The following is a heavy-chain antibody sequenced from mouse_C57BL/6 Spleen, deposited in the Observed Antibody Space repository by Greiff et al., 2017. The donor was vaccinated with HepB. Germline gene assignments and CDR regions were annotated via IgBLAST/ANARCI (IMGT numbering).Heavy chain of an antibody. Sequence: VQLKESGAELVRPGASVKLSCTASGFNIKDDYMHWVKQRPEQGLEWIGWIDPENGDTEYASKFQGKATITADTSSNTAYLQLSSLTSEDTAVYYCTGQLRLPVSYWGQGTLVTVSA. V-gene: IGHV14-4*01. CDR1: GFNIKDDY. J-gene: IGHJ3*01. CDR2: IDPENGDT. D-gene: IGHD3-2*02. CDR3: TGQLRLPVSY.